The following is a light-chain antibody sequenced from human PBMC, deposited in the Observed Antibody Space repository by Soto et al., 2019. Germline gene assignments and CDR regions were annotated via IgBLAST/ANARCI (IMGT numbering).Light chain of an antibody. CDR1: QDISNY. V-gene: IGKV1-33*01. CDR3: QQYDNLAYT. CDR2: AAS. J-gene: IGKJ2*01. Sequence: DIQMTQSPSSLSASVGDRVTITCQASQDISNYLNWYQQKPGKPPKLLIYAASNLETGVPSRFSGSGSGTDFTFAISSLQPEDIATYYCQQYDNLAYTFGQGTKLEIK.